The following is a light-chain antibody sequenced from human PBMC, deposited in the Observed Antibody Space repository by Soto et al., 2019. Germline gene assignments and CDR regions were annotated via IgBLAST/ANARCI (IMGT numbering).Light chain of an antibody. V-gene: IGLV2-14*01. J-gene: IGLJ1*01. Sequence: QSALTQPASVSGSPGQSITISCTGTSSDVGGYNYVSWYQQHPGKAPKLMIYDVSNRPPGVSNRFSGSKSGNTASLTISGLQAEDVADYYCSSYTSSSTLVFGTGTNVTVL. CDR2: DVS. CDR1: SSDVGGYNY. CDR3: SSYTSSSTLV.